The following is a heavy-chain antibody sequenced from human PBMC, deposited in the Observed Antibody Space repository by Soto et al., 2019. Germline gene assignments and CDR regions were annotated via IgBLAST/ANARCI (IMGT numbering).Heavy chain of an antibody. CDR2: INPNSGGT. CDR3: ARASSVNAMGMIENLEY. V-gene: IGHV1-2*02. CDR1: GYTFTGYY. J-gene: IGHJ4*02. D-gene: IGHD3-22*01. Sequence: ASVKVSCKASGYTFTGYYIHWVRQAPGQGLEWMGWINPNSGGTNYAQKFQGRVTMTRDTSISRAYMELSRLRSDDTAVYYCARASSVNAMGMIENLEYWGQGTLVTVYS.